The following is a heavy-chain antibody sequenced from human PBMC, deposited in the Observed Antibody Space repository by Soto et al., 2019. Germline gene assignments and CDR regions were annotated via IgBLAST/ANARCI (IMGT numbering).Heavy chain of an antibody. CDR2: IKSKTDGGTT. V-gene: IGHV3-15*01. J-gene: IGHJ5*02. CDR1: GFTFSNAW. CDR3: TTDEILTGTLFAGYNWFDP. Sequence: PGGSLRLSCAASGFTFSNAWMSWVRQAPGKGLEWVGRIKSKTDGGTTDYAAPVKGRFTISRDDSKNTLYLQMNSLKTEDTAVYYCTTDEILTGTLFAGYNWFDPWGQGTLVTVSS. D-gene: IGHD3-9*01.